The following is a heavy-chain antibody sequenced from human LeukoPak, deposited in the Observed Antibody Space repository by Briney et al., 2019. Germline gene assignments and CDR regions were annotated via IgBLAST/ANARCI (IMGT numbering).Heavy chain of an antibody. J-gene: IGHJ2*01. CDR3: ARDLVYCSSTSCSPWYFDL. V-gene: IGHV4-59*01. CDR1: GGSISSYY. D-gene: IGHD2-2*01. CDR2: IYNSGST. Sequence: SETLSLTCTVSGGSISSYYWSWIRQPPAKGLEWIGYIYNSGSTNYNPSLKSRVTISVDTSKNQFSLKLSSVTAADTAVYYCARDLVYCSSTSCSPWYFDLWGRGTLVTVSS.